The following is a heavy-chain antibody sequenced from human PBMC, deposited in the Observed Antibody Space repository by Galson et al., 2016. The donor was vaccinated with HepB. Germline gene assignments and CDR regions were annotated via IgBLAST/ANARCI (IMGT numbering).Heavy chain of an antibody. D-gene: IGHD5-24*01. CDR1: GYTFTKYH. V-gene: IGHV1-46*01. Sequence: SVKVSCKASGYTFTKYHMQWVRQAPGQGLQWMGIINPSDGIASYAQKFQGRVTMTRDTSTSTVYMELSSLRFDDTAVYYCARRDYDFYMDVWGKGTTVTVSS. CDR2: INPSDGIA. J-gene: IGHJ6*03. CDR3: ARRDYDFYMDV.